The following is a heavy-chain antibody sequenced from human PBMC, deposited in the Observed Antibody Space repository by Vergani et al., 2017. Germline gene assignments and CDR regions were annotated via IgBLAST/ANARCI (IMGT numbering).Heavy chain of an antibody. CDR1: GYTFTNYY. CDR2: INPSGGST. Sequence: QVQLVQSGAEVKKPGASVMVSCKASGYTFTNYYMHWVRQAPGQGLEWMGIINPSGGSTSYAQKFQGRVTITADESTSTAYMELSSLRSEDTAVYYCARASLLRLQQLDQGWGQGTLVTVSS. CDR3: ARASLLRLQQLDQG. V-gene: IGHV1-46*01. D-gene: IGHD6-13*01. J-gene: IGHJ4*02.